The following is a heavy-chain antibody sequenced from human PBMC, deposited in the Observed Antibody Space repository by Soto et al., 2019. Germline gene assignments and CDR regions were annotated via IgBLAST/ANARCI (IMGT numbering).Heavy chain of an antibody. CDR3: ARRFCTSTSCYYFDL. CDR1: GYTFTRSY. J-gene: IGHJ4*02. D-gene: IGHD2-2*01. V-gene: IGHV1-46*01. Sequence: DSVKVSCQASGYTFTRSYIQWFRQAPGQGLEWMGIINPSGGITDYAQRFQGRVTLTRDTSTSTVYMDLSNLTSDDTAIYYCARRFCTSTSCYYFDLWGQGTLVTVSS. CDR2: INPSGGIT.